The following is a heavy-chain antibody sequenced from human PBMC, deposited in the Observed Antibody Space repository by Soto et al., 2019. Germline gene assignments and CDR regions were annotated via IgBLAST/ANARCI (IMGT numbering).Heavy chain of an antibody. J-gene: IGHJ3*02. CDR3: AITVNTRAFDT. D-gene: IGHD4-17*01. CDR2: RRNKANRYTT. CDR1: GFTFSDHY. Sequence: EVQLVESGGGLVQPGGSLRLSCAASGFTFSDHYIDWVRQAPGKGLEWVGRRRNKANRYTTEYAASVEGRFTISRDDSKNSLYLQMNSLETDDTAVYYCAITVNTRAFDTWGQGTMVTVSS. V-gene: IGHV3-72*01.